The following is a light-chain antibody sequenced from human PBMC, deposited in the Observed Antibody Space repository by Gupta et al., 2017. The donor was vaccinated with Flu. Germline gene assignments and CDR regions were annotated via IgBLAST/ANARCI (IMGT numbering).Light chain of an antibody. Sequence: QSVLAPPPSASGTPGQRATSSCSGSSSNIGSNTLNWYQQLPGTAPKILIYSNNQRPSGVPDRFSGSKSGTSAALSISGLQAEDEADYYCAAWDDSRNGWVFGGGTKLTVL. J-gene: IGLJ3*02. CDR1: SSNIGSNT. CDR3: AAWDDSRNGWV. CDR2: SNN. V-gene: IGLV1-44*01.